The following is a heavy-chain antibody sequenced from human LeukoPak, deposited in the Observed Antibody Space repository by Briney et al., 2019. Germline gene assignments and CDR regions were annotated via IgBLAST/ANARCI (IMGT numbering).Heavy chain of an antibody. J-gene: IGHJ5*02. Sequence: ASVKVSCKASGYTFNTYGISWVRQAPGQGLEWMGWISAYNGNTNYAQKFQGRVTMTTDTSTSTAYMELRSLRSDDTAVYYCARREVELRFDPWGQGTLVTVSS. CDR3: ARREVELRFDP. V-gene: IGHV1-18*01. CDR1: GYTFNTYG. D-gene: IGHD1-7*01. CDR2: ISAYNGNT.